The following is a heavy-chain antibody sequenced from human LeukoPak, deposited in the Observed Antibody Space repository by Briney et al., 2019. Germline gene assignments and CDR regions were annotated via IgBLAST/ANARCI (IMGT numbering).Heavy chain of an antibody. J-gene: IGHJ3*02. CDR1: GFTFSSYL. Sequence: GGSLRLSCAASGFTFSSYLMSWVRQAPGKGLEWVANIKQDGSEKYYVDSVKGRFTISRDNAKNSLYLQMNSLRAEDTAVYYCAKTLYDYGTYDAFDIWGQGTMVTVSS. V-gene: IGHV3-7*02. CDR3: AKTLYDYGTYDAFDI. D-gene: IGHD4-17*01. CDR2: IKQDGSEK.